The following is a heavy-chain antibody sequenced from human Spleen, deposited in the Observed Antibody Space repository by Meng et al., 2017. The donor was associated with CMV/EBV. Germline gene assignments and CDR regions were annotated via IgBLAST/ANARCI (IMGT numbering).Heavy chain of an antibody. CDR2: MRNEESDK. D-gene: IGHD3-22*01. Sequence: GGSLRLSCATSGFSFSNYGMHWVRQAPGKGLEWVAFMRNEESDKHYADSVKGRFTISRDNSRNTLYLQMNSLQPEDTAMYHCANSRGYSSGDVLDYWGQGTLVTVSS. V-gene: IGHV3-30*02. J-gene: IGHJ4*02. CDR1: GFSFSNYG. CDR3: ANSRGYSSGDVLDY.